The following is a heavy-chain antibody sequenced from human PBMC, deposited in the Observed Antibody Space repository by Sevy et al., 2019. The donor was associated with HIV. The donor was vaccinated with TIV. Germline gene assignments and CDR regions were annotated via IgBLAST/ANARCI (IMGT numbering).Heavy chain of an antibody. J-gene: IGHJ3*02. CDR2: IKSKTDGGTT. CDR3: TTDLMSSRNAFDI. CDR1: GFTFSNAW. V-gene: IGHV3-15*07. Sequence: GGSLRLSCAASGFTFSNAWMNWVRQAPGKGLEWVGRIKSKTDGGTTDYAAPVKGRFTISRDDSKNTLYLQMNSLKTDDTAVYYCTTDLMSSRNAFDIWGQGTMVTVSS. D-gene: IGHD3-16*01.